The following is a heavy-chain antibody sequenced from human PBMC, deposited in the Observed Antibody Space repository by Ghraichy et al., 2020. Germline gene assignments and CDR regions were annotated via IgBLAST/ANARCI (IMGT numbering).Heavy chain of an antibody. CDR1: GFTFSTYW. D-gene: IGHD6-13*01. Sequence: GGSLRLSCEASGFTFSTYWVTWVRQAPGRGLEWLANIKGDGTERYYADSLKGRFTISRDNAKNSLFLQMDSLRAEDTAVYYCVRDSRDRPAVGTFDYWGQGTLVTVSS. V-gene: IGHV3-7*03. CDR2: IKGDGTER. J-gene: IGHJ4*02. CDR3: VRDSRDRPAVGTFDY.